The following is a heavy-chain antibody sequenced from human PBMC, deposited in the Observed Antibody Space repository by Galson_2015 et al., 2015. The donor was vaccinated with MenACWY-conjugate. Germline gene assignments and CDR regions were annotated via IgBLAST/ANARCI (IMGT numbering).Heavy chain of an antibody. J-gene: IGHJ4*02. CDR1: GFTFSRYA. Sequence: SLRLSCAASGFTFSRYAMHWVRQAPGKGLERVAVIWYDGSQTYYADSVRGRFTISRDNSKNAAYLQMNSLRAEDTAMYYCFAINSGTDYWGQGTLVTVSS. D-gene: IGHD6-25*01. CDR2: IWYDGSQT. CDR3: FAINSGTDY. V-gene: IGHV3-33*01.